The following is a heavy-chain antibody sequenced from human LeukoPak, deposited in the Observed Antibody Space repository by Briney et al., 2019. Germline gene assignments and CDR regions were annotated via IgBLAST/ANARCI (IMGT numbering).Heavy chain of an antibody. D-gene: IGHD3-9*01. CDR3: ARVVALGGDYDILTGYYGFDY. Sequence: SETLSLTCTVSGGSISSGGYYWSWIRQHPGKGLEWIGHIYYSGSTYYNPSLKSRVTISVDTSKNQFSLKLSSVTAADTAVYYCARVVALGGDYDILTGYYGFDYWGQGTLVTVSS. J-gene: IGHJ4*02. CDR2: IYYSGST. CDR1: GGSISSGGYY. V-gene: IGHV4-31*03.